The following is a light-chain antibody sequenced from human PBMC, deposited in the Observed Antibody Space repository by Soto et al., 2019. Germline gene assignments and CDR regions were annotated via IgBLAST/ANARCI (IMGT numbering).Light chain of an antibody. CDR1: QSISSW. CDR2: KAS. J-gene: IGKJ2*01. CDR3: QQYNSYPYT. V-gene: IGKV1-5*03. Sequence: DIQMTQSPSTLSASVGDRVTITCRASQSISSWLAWYQQKPGKAPNLLIYKASSLESGVPSRFSGSGSGTEFALTITSLQPDDLATYYCQQYNSYPYTFGQGTKLESK.